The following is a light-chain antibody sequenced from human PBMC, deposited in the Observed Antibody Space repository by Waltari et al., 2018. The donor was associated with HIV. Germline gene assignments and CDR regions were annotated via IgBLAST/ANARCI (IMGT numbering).Light chain of an antibody. CDR2: RNN. V-gene: IGLV1-47*01. Sequence: QSVLTQPPSASGTPGQRVTISCSGSSSNLGRNYVYWYQQTPGTAPNLLIYRNNQRPSGVPDRFSGSKSGTSASLAISGLRSEDEADYYCAVWGDSLNSYVFGTGTEVTVL. J-gene: IGLJ1*01. CDR1: SSNLGRNY. CDR3: AVWGDSLNSYV.